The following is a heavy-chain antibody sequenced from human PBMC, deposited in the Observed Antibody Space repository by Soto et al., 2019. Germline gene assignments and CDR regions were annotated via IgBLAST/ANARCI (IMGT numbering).Heavy chain of an antibody. J-gene: IGHJ4*02. Sequence: QVQLVESGGGVVQPGRSLRLSCAASGFAFSSYTMHWVRQAPGKGLEWVTGISYDGSHKYYADSVKGRFTISRDNSKNVNLQMNSLTAEDTAVYYCAKDHRGSPDYWGQGTLVTVSS. V-gene: IGHV3-30*18. CDR3: AKDHRGSPDY. CDR1: GFAFSSYT. CDR2: ISYDGSHK. D-gene: IGHD3-10*01.